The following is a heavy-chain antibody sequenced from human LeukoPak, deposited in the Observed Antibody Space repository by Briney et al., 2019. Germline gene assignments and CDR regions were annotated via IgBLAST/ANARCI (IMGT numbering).Heavy chain of an antibody. J-gene: IGHJ6*02. CDR3: ARKVGATRVDV. CDR1: GGSISSSSYY. CDR2: IYYSGST. D-gene: IGHD1-26*01. Sequence: SETLSLTCTVSGGSISSSSYYWGWIRQPPGKGLEWIGSIYYSGSTYYNPSLKSRVTISVDTSKNQFSLKLSSVTAADTAVYYCARKVGATRVDVWGQGTTVTVSS. V-gene: IGHV4-39*07.